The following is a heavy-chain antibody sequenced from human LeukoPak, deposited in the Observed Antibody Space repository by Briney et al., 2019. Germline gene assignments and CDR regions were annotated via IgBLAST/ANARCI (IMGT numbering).Heavy chain of an antibody. J-gene: IGHJ4*02. CDR2: IKSKTDGGTT. CDR1: GFTFIDAW. CDR3: STLTMAY. Sequence: GGSLRLSCAASGFTFIDAWMSWVRQAPGKELEWVGRIKSKTDGGTTDYAAPLKGRFTISRDDSKNTLYLQMNSLKTEDTAVYYCSTLTMAYWGQGTLVTASS. D-gene: IGHD4/OR15-4a*01. V-gene: IGHV3-15*01.